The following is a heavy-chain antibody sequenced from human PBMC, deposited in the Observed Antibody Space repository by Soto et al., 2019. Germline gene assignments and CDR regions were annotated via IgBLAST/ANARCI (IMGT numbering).Heavy chain of an antibody. CDR1: GFTLSSFA. J-gene: IGHJ4*02. V-gene: IGHV3-30-3*01. CDR2: ISSDVVNY. D-gene: IGHD2-15*01. CDR3: ARGGAWTPEGLGY. Sequence: VQLVESGGGVVQPGRSLRLSCAASGFTLSSFAMHWVRQAPGKGLEWLAVISSDVVNYYYAESVKGRFTISRDNSKNTLYLQMNSLRNEDTAVYYCARGGAWTPEGLGYWGQGTLVTVSS.